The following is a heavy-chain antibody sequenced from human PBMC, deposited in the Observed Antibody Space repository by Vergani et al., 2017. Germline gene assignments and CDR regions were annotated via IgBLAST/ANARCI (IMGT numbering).Heavy chain of an antibody. D-gene: IGHD6-13*01. J-gene: IGHJ2*01. Sequence: EVQLVESGGGLVQPGRSLRLSCAASGFTFDDYAMHWVRPAPGEGLEWVSGFNWNSDSIPYADSLKGRLTISRDNTKNSLYRQMNSLGAEDTALYYCVKDRAASGNYWYFDLWGRGTLVTVSS. CDR2: FNWNSDSI. CDR3: VKDRAASGNYWYFDL. V-gene: IGHV3-9*01. CDR1: GFTFDDYA.